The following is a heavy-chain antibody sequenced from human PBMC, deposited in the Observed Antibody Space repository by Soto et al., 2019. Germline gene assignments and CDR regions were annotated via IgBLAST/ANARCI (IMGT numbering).Heavy chain of an antibody. J-gene: IGHJ4*02. Sequence: PSETLSLTCAVYGGSFSGYYWSWIRQPPGKGLEWIGEINHSGSTNYNPSLKSRVTISVDTSKNQFSLKLSSVTAADTAVYYCALIVVPAGYDYWGQGTLVTVSS. CDR2: INHSGST. CDR3: ALIVVPAGYDY. CDR1: GGSFSGYY. D-gene: IGHD2-2*01. V-gene: IGHV4-34*01.